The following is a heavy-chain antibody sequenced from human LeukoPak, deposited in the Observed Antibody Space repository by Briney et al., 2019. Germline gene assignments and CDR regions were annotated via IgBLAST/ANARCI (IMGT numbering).Heavy chain of an antibody. V-gene: IGHV3-48*04. D-gene: IGHD3-16*01. J-gene: IGHJ5*02. Sequence: GGALLLSXAACGFNIISYAMHGVRRAPGRERVGVSYISSSSSIIYYADSLKGRFTISRDNAKNSLYLQMNSLRGEDTALYYCVRRGGGGFVDPWGQGTLVTVSS. CDR2: ISSSSSII. CDR1: GFNIISYA. CDR3: VRRGGGGFVDP.